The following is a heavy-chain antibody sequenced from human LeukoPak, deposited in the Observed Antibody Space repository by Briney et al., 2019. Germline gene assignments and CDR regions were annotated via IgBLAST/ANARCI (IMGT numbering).Heavy chain of an antibody. CDR2: IYSGGST. Sequence: PGGSLRLPCAASGFTVSSNYMSWVRQAPGKGLEWVSVIYSGGSTYYADSVKGRFTISRDNAKNSLYLQMNSLRAEDTAVYYCARDSDDFWSGYYDYYGMDVWGQGTTVTVSS. D-gene: IGHD3-3*01. J-gene: IGHJ6*02. CDR3: ARDSDDFWSGYYDYYGMDV. CDR1: GFTVSSNY. V-gene: IGHV3-66*01.